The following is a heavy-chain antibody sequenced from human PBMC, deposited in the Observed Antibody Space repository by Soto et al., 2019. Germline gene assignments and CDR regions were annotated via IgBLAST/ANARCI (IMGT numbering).Heavy chain of an antibody. Sequence: QVQLVESGGGVVQPGRSLRLSCAASGFTFSSYAMHWVRQAPGKGLEWVAVISYDGSNKYYADSVKGRFTISRDNSKNPLYLQMNSLRAEDTAVYYCARYDTAMVTAFDYWGQGTLVTVSS. V-gene: IGHV3-30-3*01. J-gene: IGHJ4*02. D-gene: IGHD5-18*01. CDR3: ARYDTAMVTAFDY. CDR1: GFTFSSYA. CDR2: ISYDGSNK.